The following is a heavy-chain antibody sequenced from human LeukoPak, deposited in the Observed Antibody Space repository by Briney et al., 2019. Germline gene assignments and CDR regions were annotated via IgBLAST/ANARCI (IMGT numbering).Heavy chain of an antibody. CDR2: MNPNSGST. CDR1: GYTFTSYD. CDR3: AREGGYSYGFHY. J-gene: IGHJ4*02. D-gene: IGHD5-18*01. V-gene: IGHV1-8*01. Sequence: ASVKVSCKASGYTFTSYDINWVRQATGQGLEWMGWMNPNSGSTGYAQKFQGRVTMTRNTSISTAYMELSSLRSEDTAVYYCAREGGYSYGFHYWGQGTLVTVSS.